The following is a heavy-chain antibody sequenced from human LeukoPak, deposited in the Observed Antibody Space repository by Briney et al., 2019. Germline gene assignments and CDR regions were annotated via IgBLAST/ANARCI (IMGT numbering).Heavy chain of an antibody. V-gene: IGHV5-10-1*01. CDR1: GYSFTRYW. Sequence: GGSLKISCRGSGYSFTRYWITWVRQMPEKGLEWMGRIDPSDSYTNYSPSFQGHVTISADKSISTAYLQWSSLKASDTAMYYCATVSTVYYYYGMDVWGQGTTVTVTS. CDR2: IDPSDSYT. J-gene: IGHJ6*02. D-gene: IGHD5/OR15-5a*01. CDR3: ATVSTVYYYYGMDV.